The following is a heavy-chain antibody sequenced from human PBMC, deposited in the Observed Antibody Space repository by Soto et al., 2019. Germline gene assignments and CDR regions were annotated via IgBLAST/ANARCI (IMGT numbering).Heavy chain of an antibody. V-gene: IGHV3-30*04. D-gene: IGHD4-17*01. Sequence: GESLKISCAASGFTFSSYAMHWVRQAPGKGLEWVAVISYDGSNKYYADSVKGRFTISRDNSKNTLYLQMNSLRAEDTAVYYCARATEPYDYGGFDYWGQGTLVTVSS. J-gene: IGHJ4*02. CDR2: ISYDGSNK. CDR3: ARATEPYDYGGFDY. CDR1: GFTFSSYA.